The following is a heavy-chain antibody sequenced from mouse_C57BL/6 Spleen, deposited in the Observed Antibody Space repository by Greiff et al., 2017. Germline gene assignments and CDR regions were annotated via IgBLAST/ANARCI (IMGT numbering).Heavy chain of an antibody. CDR2: IDPNSGGT. Sequence: QVQLKQPGAELVKPGASVKLSCKASGYTFTSYWMHWVKQRPGRGLEWIGRIDPNSGGTKYNEKFKSKATLTVDKPSSTAYMQLSSLTSEDSAVYYCARFSVTTVVADAMDYWGQGTSVTVSS. CDR1: GYTFTSYW. V-gene: IGHV1-72*01. J-gene: IGHJ4*01. CDR3: ARFSVTTVVADAMDY. D-gene: IGHD1-1*01.